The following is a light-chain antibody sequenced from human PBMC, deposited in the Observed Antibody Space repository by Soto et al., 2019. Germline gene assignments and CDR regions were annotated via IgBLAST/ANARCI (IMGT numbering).Light chain of an antibody. CDR2: EVS. CDR1: SSDVGAYKY. J-gene: IGLJ1*01. CDR3: SSHRGGDSHV. Sequence: QSVLTQPPSASGSPGQSVTISCTGTSSDVGAYKYVSWYQQHPGKVPKLIIYEVSKRPSGVPDRFSGSKSGNTASLTVSGLQAEDEADYYCSSHRGGDSHVFGTGTKVTVL. V-gene: IGLV2-8*01.